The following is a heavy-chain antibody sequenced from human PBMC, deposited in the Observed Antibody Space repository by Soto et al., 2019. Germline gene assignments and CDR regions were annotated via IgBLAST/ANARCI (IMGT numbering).Heavy chain of an antibody. V-gene: IGHV3-23*01. CDR3: AKYGSRFGDSTDAFDI. J-gene: IGHJ3*02. D-gene: IGHD3-10*01. Sequence: GGSLRLSCAASGFTFSSYAMSWVRQAPGKGLEWVSAISGSGGSTYYADSVKGRFTISRDNSKNTLYLQMNSLRAEDTAVYYCAKYGSRFGDSTDAFDIWGQGTMVTVSS. CDR1: GFTFSSYA. CDR2: ISGSGGST.